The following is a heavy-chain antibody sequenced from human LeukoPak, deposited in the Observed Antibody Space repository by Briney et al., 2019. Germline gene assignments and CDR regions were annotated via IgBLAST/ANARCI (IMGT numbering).Heavy chain of an antibody. V-gene: IGHV3-23*01. J-gene: IGHJ4*02. CDR3: AKDGGFSPYYFDY. CDR2: ISGSGGST. CDR1: GFTFSSYW. Sequence: GGSLRLSCAASGFTFSSYWMSWVRQAPGKGLEWVSAISGSGGSTYYADSVKGRFTISRDNSKNTLYLQMNSLRAEDTAVYYCAKDGGFSPYYFDYWGQGTLVTVSS. D-gene: IGHD3-3*01.